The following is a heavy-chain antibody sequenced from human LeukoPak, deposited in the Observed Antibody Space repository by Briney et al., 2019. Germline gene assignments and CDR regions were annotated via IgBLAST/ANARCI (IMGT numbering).Heavy chain of an antibody. CDR1: GYTFTGYY. CDR3: ARDNSVGDIAWWFDP. J-gene: IGHJ5*02. D-gene: IGHD3-16*02. V-gene: IGHV1-2*02. CDR2: INPNSGGT. Sequence: ASVKVSCKASGYTFTGYYMHWVRQAPGQGLEWMGWINPNSGGTNYAQKFQGRVTMTRDTSISTAHMELSRLRSEDTAVYYCARDNSVGDIAWWFDPWGQGTLVTVSS.